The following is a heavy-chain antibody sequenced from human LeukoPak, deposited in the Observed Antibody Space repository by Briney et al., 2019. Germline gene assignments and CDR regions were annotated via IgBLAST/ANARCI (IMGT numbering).Heavy chain of an antibody. V-gene: IGHV1-46*01. CDR3: ARTQRGSFPFDY. CDR2: INPSGGST. Sequence: GASVKVSCKASGYTFTTYNIHWVRQAPGQGLEWMGVINPSGGSTSYAQKFQGRVKMTRDTSTSKVFMELGSLRSEDTVVYYCARTQRGSFPFDYWGQGTLVTVSS. J-gene: IGHJ4*02. CDR1: GYTFTTYN. D-gene: IGHD1-26*01.